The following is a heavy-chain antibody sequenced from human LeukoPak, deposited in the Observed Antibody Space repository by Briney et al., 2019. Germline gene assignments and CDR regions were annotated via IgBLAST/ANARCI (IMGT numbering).Heavy chain of an antibody. V-gene: IGHV4-34*10. CDR3: ARAIAAAGLDLDY. CDR1: GGSFSDYW. Sequence: SETLSLTCAVYGGSFSDYWWTWIRQSPGKGLEWIGEVNHSGRTNYNPSLKSRVTISVDTSQNQFYLKLSSVTAADTAVYYCARAIAAAGLDLDYWGQGTLVTVSS. J-gene: IGHJ4*02. D-gene: IGHD6-13*01. CDR2: VNHSGRT.